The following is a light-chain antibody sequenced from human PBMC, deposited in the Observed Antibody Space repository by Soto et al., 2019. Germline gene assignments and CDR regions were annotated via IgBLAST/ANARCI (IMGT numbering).Light chain of an antibody. Sequence: QLVLTQSSSASASLGSSVKLTCTLSSGHSSYIFAWHQQQPGKAPRYLMKLEGSGSYNKGSGVPDRFSGSSSGADRYLTISNLQFEDEADYYCETWDSNTWVFGGGTKLTVL. CDR3: ETWDSNTWV. J-gene: IGLJ3*02. CDR2: LEGSGSY. CDR1: SGHSSYI. V-gene: IGLV4-60*02.